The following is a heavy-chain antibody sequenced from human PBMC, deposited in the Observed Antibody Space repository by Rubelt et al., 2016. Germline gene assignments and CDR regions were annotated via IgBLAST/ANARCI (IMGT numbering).Heavy chain of an antibody. CDR1: GGSISGGGFY. D-gene: IGHD3-9*01. J-gene: IGHJ4*02. Sequence: QLQLQESGPGLVKPSETLSLTCTVSGGSISGGGFYWSWVRQHPGEGPEWIGYVYYTGSTYYTQSLQSRAPIFVDTSKNQFSLKLRSVPASDTAVYYCARMTTHAIFIDYWGQGTLVTVSS. V-gene: IGHV4-31*03. CDR2: VYYTGST. CDR3: ARMTTHAIFIDY.